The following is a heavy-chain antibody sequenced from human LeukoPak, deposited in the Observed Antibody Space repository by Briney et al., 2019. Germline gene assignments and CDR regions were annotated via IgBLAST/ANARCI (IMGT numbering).Heavy chain of an antibody. CDR1: GFSVSRNY. Sequence: PGGSLRLSCAASGFSVSRNYLSWVRQAPGKGLEWVSVIYGGATTDYADPVKGRFTISTDSSKNTLYLQMNSLRDEDTSVYYCARGGRTDSGSYPYGMDVWGQGATVTVSS. CDR3: ARGGRTDSGSYPYGMDV. J-gene: IGHJ6*02. CDR2: IYGGATT. V-gene: IGHV3-66*01. D-gene: IGHD3-10*01.